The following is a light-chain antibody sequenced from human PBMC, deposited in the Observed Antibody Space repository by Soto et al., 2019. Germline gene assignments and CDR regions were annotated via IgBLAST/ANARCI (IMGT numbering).Light chain of an antibody. CDR2: GVS. V-gene: IGKV3-20*01. CDR3: QQYGSSGT. CDR1: QSVSSK. Sequence: DIVLTQSPGTLSLSPGERATLSCRASQSVSSKLAWFQQKPGQAPSLLIYGVSTRATGVPARFSGSGSGTDFTLTISRLEPEDFAVYYCQQYGSSGTFGQGTKVDIK. J-gene: IGKJ1*01.